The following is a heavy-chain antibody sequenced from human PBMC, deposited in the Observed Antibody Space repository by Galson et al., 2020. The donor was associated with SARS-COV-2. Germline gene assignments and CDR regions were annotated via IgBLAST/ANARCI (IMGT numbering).Heavy chain of an antibody. Sequence: SETLSLTCTVSGGSLSSSSYYWGWIRQPPGKGLEWIGSIYYSGSTYYNPSLKSRVTISVDTSKNQFSLKLSSVTAADTAVYYCASLGLRGYSYGYYYWGQGTLVTVSS. CDR3: ASLGLRGYSYGYYY. D-gene: IGHD5-18*01. V-gene: IGHV4-39*01. CDR2: IYYSGST. J-gene: IGHJ4*02. CDR1: GGSLSSSSYY.